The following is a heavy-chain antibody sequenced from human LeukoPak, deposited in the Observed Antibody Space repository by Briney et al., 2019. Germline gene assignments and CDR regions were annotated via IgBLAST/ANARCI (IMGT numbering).Heavy chain of an antibody. CDR1: GGSFSGYY. V-gene: IGHV4-34*01. Sequence: SETLCLTCAVYGGSFSGYYWSWIRQPPGKGLEWIGEIKHSGSTNYNPSLKSRITISVDTSKNQFSLKLSSVTAADTAVYYCARTYYYGSGSYYTFDYWGQGTLVTVSS. J-gene: IGHJ4*02. D-gene: IGHD3-10*01. CDR2: IKHSGST. CDR3: ARTYYYGSGSYYTFDY.